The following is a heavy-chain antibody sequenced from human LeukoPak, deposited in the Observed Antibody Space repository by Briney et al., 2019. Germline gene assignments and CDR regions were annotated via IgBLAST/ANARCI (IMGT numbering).Heavy chain of an antibody. CDR2: IKQDGSEK. Sequence: GGSLRLSCVASGFTFSSYAMGWVRQAPGKGLEWVANIKQDGSEKYYVDSVKGRFTISRDNAKNSLYLQMNSLRAEDTAVYYCARDSPFYSNYVGTYYYGMDVWGQGTTVTVSS. J-gene: IGHJ6*02. V-gene: IGHV3-7*01. D-gene: IGHD4-11*01. CDR3: ARDSPFYSNYVGTYYYGMDV. CDR1: GFTFSSYA.